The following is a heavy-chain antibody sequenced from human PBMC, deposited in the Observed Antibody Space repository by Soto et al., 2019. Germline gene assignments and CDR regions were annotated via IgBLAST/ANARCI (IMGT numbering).Heavy chain of an antibody. D-gene: IGHD3-22*01. CDR3: TRYYYASSGYYVY. CDR2: IRSETYGGTP. V-gene: IGHV3-49*03. CDR1: GFNFGNYA. Sequence: GGSLRLSCTGSGFNFGNYAMSWFRQAPGKGPEWVGFIRSETYGGTPDYAASLRGRFTISRDDSKSIAYLEINSLQTDDTAVYYCTRYYYASSGYYVYWGQGTLVTVSS. J-gene: IGHJ4*02.